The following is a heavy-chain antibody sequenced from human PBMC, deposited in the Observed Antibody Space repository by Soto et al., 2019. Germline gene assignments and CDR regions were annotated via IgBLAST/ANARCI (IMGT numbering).Heavy chain of an antibody. CDR2: ISAYTGNT. CDR3: ARRWTTGEIDY. J-gene: IGHJ4*02. CDR1: VYIFNNFG. D-gene: IGHD4-17*01. V-gene: IGHV1-18*01. Sequence: GASVKVSCKASVYIFNNFGISWVRQAPGQGLEWMGWISAYTGNTKYAQNFQGRVTMTTDTSTSTAYMELRSLRSDDTAVYYCARRWTTGEIDYWGQGTLVTVSS.